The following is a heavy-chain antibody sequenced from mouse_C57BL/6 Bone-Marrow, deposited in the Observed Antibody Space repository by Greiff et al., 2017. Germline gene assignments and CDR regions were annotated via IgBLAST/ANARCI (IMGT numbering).Heavy chain of an antibody. V-gene: IGHV1-80*01. D-gene: IGHD1-1*01. CDR3: ARPLRFYWYFDV. CDR1: GYAFSSYW. CDR2: IYPGDGDT. Sequence: QVQLQQSGAELVKPGASVKISCKASGYAFSSYWMNWVKQRPGKGLEWIGQIYPGDGDTNYNGKFKGKATLTADKSSSTADMQLSSLTSEDSSVYFCARPLRFYWYFDVWGTGTTVTVSS. J-gene: IGHJ1*03.